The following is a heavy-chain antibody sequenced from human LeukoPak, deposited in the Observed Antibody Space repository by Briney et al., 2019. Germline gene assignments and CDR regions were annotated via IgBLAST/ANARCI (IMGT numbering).Heavy chain of an antibody. Sequence: GGSLRLSCAASGFTFSRSWMSWVRQAPGKGLEWVSYISSSGSTIYYADSVKGRFTISRDNAKNSLYLQMNSLRAEDTAVYYCAELGITMIGGVWGKGTTVTISS. V-gene: IGHV3-48*03. CDR2: ISSSGSTI. CDR1: GFTFSRSW. J-gene: IGHJ6*04. D-gene: IGHD3-10*02. CDR3: AELGITMIGGV.